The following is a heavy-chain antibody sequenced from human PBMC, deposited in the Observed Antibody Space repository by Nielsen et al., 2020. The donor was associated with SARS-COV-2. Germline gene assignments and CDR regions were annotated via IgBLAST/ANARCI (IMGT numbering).Heavy chain of an antibody. CDR3: ARQYGFGEPLDY. CDR2: IYYSGST. D-gene: IGHD3-10*01. V-gene: IGHV4-39*01. J-gene: IGHJ4*02. CDR1: SSYT. Sequence: SSYTMNWLRQAPGKGLEWIGSIYYSGSTYYNQSLKSRVTISVDTSKNQFSLKLSSVTAADTAVYYCARQYGFGEPLDYWGQGTLVTVSS.